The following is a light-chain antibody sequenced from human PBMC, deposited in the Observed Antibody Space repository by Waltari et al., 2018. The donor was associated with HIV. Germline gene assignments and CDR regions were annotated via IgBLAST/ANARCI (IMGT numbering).Light chain of an antibody. CDR3: HQRSTWPRT. Sequence: EIVLTQSPGTLSLSSGERATLSCRASQSVSNYLAWYQQKSGQAPRLLIYDASNRATGIPARFSASGSGTDFTLTISSLQPEDFAFYYCHQRSTWPRTFGQGTKVEIK. J-gene: IGKJ1*01. CDR2: DAS. CDR1: QSVSNY. V-gene: IGKV3-11*01.